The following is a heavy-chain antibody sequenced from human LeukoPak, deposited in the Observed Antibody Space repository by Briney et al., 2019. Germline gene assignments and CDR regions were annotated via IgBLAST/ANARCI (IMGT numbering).Heavy chain of an antibody. V-gene: IGHV3-48*02. D-gene: IGHD3-10*01. J-gene: IGHJ4*02. CDR1: GFTFSSYS. Sequence: PGGSLRLSCAVSGFTFSSYSMNWVRQAPGKGLEWISYVSSSTSTIYYADSVEGRFTISRDNARSSLYLQMNSLRDDDTAVYYCARVHGSGSLGYWGQGTLVTVSS. CDR3: ARVHGSGSLGY. CDR2: VSSSTSTI.